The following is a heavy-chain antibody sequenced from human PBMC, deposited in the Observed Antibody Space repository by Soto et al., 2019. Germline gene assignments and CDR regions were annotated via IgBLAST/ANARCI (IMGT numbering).Heavy chain of an antibody. CDR2: IRSKAYGGTT. J-gene: IGHJ4*02. D-gene: IGHD3-9*01. CDR3: SMLYDILTGYYNRVGGFWDY. CDR1: GFTFGDYA. Sequence: GGSLRLSCTASGFTFGDYAMSWFRQAPGKGLEWVGFIRSKAYGGTTEYAASVKGRFTISRDDSKSIAYLQMNSLKTEDTAVYYCSMLYDILTGYYNRVGGFWDYWGQGTLVTVSS. V-gene: IGHV3-49*03.